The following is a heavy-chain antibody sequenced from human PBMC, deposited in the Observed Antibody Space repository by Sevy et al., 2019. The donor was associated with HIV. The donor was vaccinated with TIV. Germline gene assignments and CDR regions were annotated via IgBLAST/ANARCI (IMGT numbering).Heavy chain of an antibody. V-gene: IGHV4-31*03. D-gene: IGHD2-2*01. J-gene: IGHJ6*03. CDR1: GGSISSGGYY. Sequence: SETLSLTYTVSGGSISSGGYYWSWIRQHPGKGLEWIGYIYYSGSTYYNPSLKSRVTISVDTSKNQFSLKLSSVTAADTAVYYCARGLPAARHYYYMDVWGKGTTVTVSS. CDR3: ARGLPAARHYYYMDV. CDR2: IYYSGST.